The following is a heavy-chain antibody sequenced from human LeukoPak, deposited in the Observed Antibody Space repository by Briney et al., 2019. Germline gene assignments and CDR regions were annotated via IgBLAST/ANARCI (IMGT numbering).Heavy chain of an antibody. D-gene: IGHD2-2*02. CDR2: IGGSGVST. J-gene: IGHJ4*02. Sequence: GGSRRLCCAASGFTFSSYSMNWGRQAPGKGLEWVSGIGGSGVSTYYADSVKGRFITSSDNSKNTLYLQMNILRADASAVYYCAKRRYQPLLYGNFDYWGQGTRVTVSS. V-gene: IGHV3-23*01. CDR3: AKRRYQPLLYGNFDY. CDR1: GFTFSSYS.